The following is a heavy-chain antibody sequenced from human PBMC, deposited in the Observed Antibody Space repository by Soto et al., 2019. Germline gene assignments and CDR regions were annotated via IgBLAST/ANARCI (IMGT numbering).Heavy chain of an antibody. CDR1: GGTFSTHA. J-gene: IGHJ6*02. CDR3: ARPAFPSGYYGYYYGMDV. Sequence: QVQLVQSGAEVKKPGSSVKVSCKASGGTFSTHAISWVRQAPGQGLEWLGGIIPTLGTPNYAQKFQGRVTVTADEYASPAYMELMRLTYEDTSVYYCARPAFPSGYYGYYYGMDVWGQGTPVNV. D-gene: IGHD3-3*01. V-gene: IGHV1-69*01. CDR2: IIPTLGTP.